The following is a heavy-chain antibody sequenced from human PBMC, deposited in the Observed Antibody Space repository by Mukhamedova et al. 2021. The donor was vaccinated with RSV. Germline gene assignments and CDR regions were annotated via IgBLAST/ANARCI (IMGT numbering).Heavy chain of an antibody. D-gene: IGHD5-12*01. Sequence: GKGLEWVSAISGSGDSTYYADSVKGRFTISRDNSKNTVYLQMNSLRAEDTAVYYCAKFLGYSGISWRAFDIWDQGTMVSFSS. J-gene: IGHJ3*02. CDR3: AKFLGYSGISWRAFDI. CDR2: ISGSGDST. V-gene: IGHV3-23*01.